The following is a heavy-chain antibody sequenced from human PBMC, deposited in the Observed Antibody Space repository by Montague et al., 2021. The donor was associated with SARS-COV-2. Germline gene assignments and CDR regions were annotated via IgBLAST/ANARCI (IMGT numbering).Heavy chain of an antibody. D-gene: IGHD3-10*01. CDR2: SGNT. CDR3: ARQGNSGNLSGY. V-gene: IGHV4-39*01. J-gene: IGHJ4*02. Sequence: SGNTHYNPSLKSRVTISVDTSKNQFSLTLSSVTAADTAIYYCARQGNSGNLSGYWGQGTLGTVSS.